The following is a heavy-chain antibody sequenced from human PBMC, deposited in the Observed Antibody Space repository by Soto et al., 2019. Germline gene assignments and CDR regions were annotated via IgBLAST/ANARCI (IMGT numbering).Heavy chain of an antibody. Sequence: LSLTCTVSGGSISSSSYYWGWIRQPPGKGLEWIGSIYYSGSTYYNPSLKSRVTISVDTSKNQFSLKLSSVTAADTAVYYCAGGSGSYYYYYGMDVWGQGTTVTVSS. CDR3: AGGSGSYYYYYGMDV. CDR2: IYYSGST. J-gene: IGHJ6*02. V-gene: IGHV4-39*01. D-gene: IGHD1-26*01. CDR1: GGSISSSSYY.